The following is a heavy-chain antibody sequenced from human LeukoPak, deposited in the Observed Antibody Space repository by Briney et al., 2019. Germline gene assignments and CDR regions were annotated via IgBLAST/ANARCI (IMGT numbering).Heavy chain of an antibody. Sequence: SQTLSLTCTVSGGSISSGDYYWSWIRQPPGKGLEWIVYIYSSGSTYYNPSLKSRVTISIQTSKNQFSLKLTSVTAADTAVYYCAGDYGDLLTGIRFDTWGQGTLVTVSS. CDR2: IYSSGST. CDR1: GGSISSGDYY. J-gene: IGHJ5*02. CDR3: AGDYGDLLTGIRFDT. D-gene: IGHD4-17*01. V-gene: IGHV4-30-4*01.